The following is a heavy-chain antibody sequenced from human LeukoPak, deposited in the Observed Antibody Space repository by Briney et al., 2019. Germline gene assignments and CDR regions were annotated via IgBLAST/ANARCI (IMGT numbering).Heavy chain of an antibody. CDR2: INHSGST. J-gene: IGHJ4*02. D-gene: IGHD4-17*01. CDR1: GGSFSGYY. V-gene: IGHV4-34*01. CDR3: ARGSDYGDYVDY. Sequence: SETLSLTCAVYGGSFSGYYLSWIRQPPGKGLEWIGEINHSGSTNYSPSLKSRVTISVDTSKNQFSLKLSSVTAADTAVYYCARGSDYGDYVDYWGQGTLVTVSS.